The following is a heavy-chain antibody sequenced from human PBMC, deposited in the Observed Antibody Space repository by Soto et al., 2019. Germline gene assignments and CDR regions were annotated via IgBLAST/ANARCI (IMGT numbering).Heavy chain of an antibody. CDR1: GFTFSGSA. Sequence: EVQLVESGGGLVQPGGSLKLSCAASGFTFSGSAMHWVRQASGKGLEWVGRIRSKANSYATAYAASVKGRFTISRDDSKNTAYLQMNSLKTEDTAVYYCTRRDSSGQLPFDYWGQGTLVTVSS. V-gene: IGHV3-73*02. D-gene: IGHD3-22*01. J-gene: IGHJ4*02. CDR3: TRRDSSGQLPFDY. CDR2: IRSKANSYAT.